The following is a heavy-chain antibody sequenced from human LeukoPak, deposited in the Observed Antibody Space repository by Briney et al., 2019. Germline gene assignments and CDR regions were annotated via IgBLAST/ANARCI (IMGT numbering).Heavy chain of an antibody. CDR1: GFIFDNYA. Sequence: GGSLRLSCAAPGFIFDNYAIHWVRQAPGKGLEWVSLISGDGGSTFYADSVRGRFTISRDNTRNSPSLQMSSLRSEDTALYYCARESETSGWYDYWGQGTLVTVSS. CDR3: ARESETSGWYDY. V-gene: IGHV3-43*02. J-gene: IGHJ4*02. D-gene: IGHD6-19*01. CDR2: ISGDGGST.